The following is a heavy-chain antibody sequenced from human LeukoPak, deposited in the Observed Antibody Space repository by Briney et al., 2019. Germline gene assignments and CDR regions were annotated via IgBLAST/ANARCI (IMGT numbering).Heavy chain of an antibody. CDR2: ISSSSYT. Sequence: GGSLRLSCAASGFTFSDHYMSWIRQAPGKGLEWVSYISSSSYTAYADSVKGRFTISRDNAKNSLYLQMNSLRAEDTAVYYCARDISMVRGVIITNHFDYWGQGTPVTVSS. CDR1: GFTFSDHY. D-gene: IGHD3-10*01. CDR3: ARDISMVRGVIITNHFDY. V-gene: IGHV3-11*06. J-gene: IGHJ4*02.